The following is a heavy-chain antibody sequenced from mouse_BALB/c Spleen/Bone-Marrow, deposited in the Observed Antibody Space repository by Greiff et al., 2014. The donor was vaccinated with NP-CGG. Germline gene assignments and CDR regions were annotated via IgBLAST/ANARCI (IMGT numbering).Heavy chain of an antibody. CDR2: IYPGSDST. J-gene: IGHJ2*01. CDR3: ARRDDYDDYYFAY. CDR1: GYTFTSYW. Sequence: VQRVESGAELVEPGTSVKMSCKASGYTFTSYWMHWVKQRPGQGLEWIGDIYPGSDSTNYNEKFKSKATLTVDTSSSTAYMQLSSLTSEDSAVYYCARRDDYDDYYFAYWGQGTTLTVSS. V-gene: IGHV1-55*01. D-gene: IGHD2-4*01.